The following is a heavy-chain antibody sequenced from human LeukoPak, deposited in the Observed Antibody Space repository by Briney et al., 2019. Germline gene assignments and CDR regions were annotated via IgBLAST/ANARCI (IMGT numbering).Heavy chain of an antibody. CDR3: ARDVRSGGFGELSYYFDY. CDR1: GYTFTGYY. V-gene: IGHV1-2*02. Sequence: GASVKVSCKASGYTFTGYYMHWVRQAPGQGLEWMGWINPNTGGTNYAQKFQGRVTMTRDTSISTAYMELSRLRSDDTAVYYCARDVRSGGFGELSYYFDYWGQGTLVTVSS. J-gene: IGHJ4*02. D-gene: IGHD3-10*01. CDR2: INPNTGGT.